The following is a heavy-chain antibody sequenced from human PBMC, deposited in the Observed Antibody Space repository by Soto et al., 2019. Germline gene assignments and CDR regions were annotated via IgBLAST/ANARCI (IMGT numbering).Heavy chain of an antibody. CDR1: GFMFSNYW. CDR3: VRDFWSHGNFDP. CDR2: INSDGSDT. D-gene: IGHD3-3*01. J-gene: IGHJ5*02. Sequence: EVQLVESGGGLVQPGGSLRLSCAASGFMFSNYWMHWVRQDPEKGLVWVSRINSDGSDTTYADSVKGRFTISRDNTKNTLFLQMNSLRAEDTAVYFFVRDFWSHGNFDPWGQGTLVTVSS. V-gene: IGHV3-74*01.